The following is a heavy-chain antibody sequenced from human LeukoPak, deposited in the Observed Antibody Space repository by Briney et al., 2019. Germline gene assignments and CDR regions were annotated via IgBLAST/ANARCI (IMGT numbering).Heavy chain of an antibody. V-gene: IGHV4-39*01. Sequence: PSETLSLTCTVSGGSISSSSYYWGWIRQPPGKGLEWIGSIYYSGSTYYNPSLKSRVTISVDTSKNQFSLKLSSVTAADTAVYYCARGSLSRSYVLDYWGQGTLVTVSS. CDR3: ARGSLSRSYVLDY. CDR1: GGSISSSSYY. J-gene: IGHJ4*02. D-gene: IGHD2-8*02. CDR2: IYYSGST.